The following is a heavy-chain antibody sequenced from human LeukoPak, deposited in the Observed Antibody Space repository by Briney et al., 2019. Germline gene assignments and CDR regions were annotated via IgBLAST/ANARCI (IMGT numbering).Heavy chain of an antibody. D-gene: IGHD3-3*01. CDR3: AKGPSVSGYFDY. Sequence: GGSLRLSCAASGFTFDDYAMHWVRQTPGKDLEWVSSISWNSVAIGYADSVKGRFTISRDNAKNSLYLQMNSLRAEDTAFYYCAKGPSVSGYFDYWGQGTLVTVSP. J-gene: IGHJ4*02. V-gene: IGHV3-9*01. CDR2: ISWNSVAI. CDR1: GFTFDDYA.